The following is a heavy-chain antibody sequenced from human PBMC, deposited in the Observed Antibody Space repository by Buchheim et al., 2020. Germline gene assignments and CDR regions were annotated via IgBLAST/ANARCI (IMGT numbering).Heavy chain of an antibody. CDR2: IKHDGSEK. J-gene: IGHJ4*02. CDR1: GFTFSRYW. V-gene: IGHV3-7*01. CDR3: ARLEAAGFDY. D-gene: IGHD6-19*01. Sequence: EVQLVESGGGLVQPGGSQRLSCAASGFTFSRYWMSWVRQAPGKGLEWVANIKHDGSEKYYVDSVKGRFTISRDNAKSSLYLQMNSLRAKDTAVYYRARLEAAGFDYWGQGTL.